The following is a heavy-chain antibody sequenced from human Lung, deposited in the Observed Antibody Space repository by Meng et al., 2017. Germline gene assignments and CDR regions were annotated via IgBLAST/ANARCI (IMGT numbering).Heavy chain of an antibody. CDR1: GFYFSNAW. CDR2: IKSNTDGGTA. CDR3: TWVGKAVSDY. V-gene: IGHV3-15*01. J-gene: IGHJ4*01. Sequence: GESLKTSCAASGFYFSNAWMSWVRQAPGKGLEWVGRIKSNTDGGTAEYAAPVTGRFTISRDDSKTTLYLQMSGLKIDDTGVYYCTWVGKAVSDYWGQGTLVTVSS. D-gene: IGHD2-15*01.